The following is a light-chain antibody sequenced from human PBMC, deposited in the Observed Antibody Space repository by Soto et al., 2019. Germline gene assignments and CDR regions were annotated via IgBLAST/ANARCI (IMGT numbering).Light chain of an antibody. CDR2: DVS. CDR1: SSDVGGYNY. Sequence: QSVLTQPASVSGSPGQSITISCTGTSSDVGGYNYVSWYQQHPGKAPKLMIYDVSNRPSGVSNRFSGSKSGNTASLTISGLPAEDEADYYCSSYTTSSTYYVFGTGTKLTVL. CDR3: SSYTTSSTYYV. V-gene: IGLV2-14*01. J-gene: IGLJ1*01.